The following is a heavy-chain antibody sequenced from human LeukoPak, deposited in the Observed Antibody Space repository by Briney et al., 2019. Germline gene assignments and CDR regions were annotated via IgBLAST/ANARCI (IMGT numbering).Heavy chain of an antibody. V-gene: IGHV4-59*12. J-gene: IGHJ3*02. CDR3: ARAVPITMIVVVGYAFDI. CDR1: GGSISSYY. D-gene: IGHD3-22*01. CDR2: IYYSGST. Sequence: PSETLSLTCTVSGGSISSYYWSWIRQPPGKGLEWIGYIYYSGSTNYNPSLKSRVTISVDTSKNQFSLKLSSVTAADTAVYYCARAVPITMIVVVGYAFDIWGQGTMVTVSS.